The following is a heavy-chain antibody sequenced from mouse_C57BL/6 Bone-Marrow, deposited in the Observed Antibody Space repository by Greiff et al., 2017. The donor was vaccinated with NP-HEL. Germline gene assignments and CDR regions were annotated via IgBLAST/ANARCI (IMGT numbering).Heavy chain of an antibody. D-gene: IGHD1-1*01. J-gene: IGHJ3*01. Sequence: QVQLQQPGAELVRPGTSVKLSCKASGYTFTSYWMHWVKQRPGQGLEWIGVIDPSDSYTNYNQKFKGKAILTVDTSSSTAYMQLSSLTSEDSAVYYCASPYYYGSSYRDWFAYWGQGTLVTVSA. CDR1: GYTFTSYW. CDR3: ASPYYYGSSYRDWFAY. CDR2: IDPSDSYT. V-gene: IGHV1-59*01.